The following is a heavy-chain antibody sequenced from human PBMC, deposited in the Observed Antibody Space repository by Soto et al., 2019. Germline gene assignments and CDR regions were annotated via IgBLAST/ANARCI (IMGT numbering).Heavy chain of an antibody. Sequence: SETLSLTCNMSGDSYSISTYSWGWIRHPPGKALQWIGFIYQSGVTSYNPSLASRVSISLDRSNNQCSLKLKSVTAADTAVYFCAGMPYTSGLRFDPWGPGTLVTVS. CDR1: GDSYSISTYS. J-gene: IGHJ5*02. CDR3: AGMPYTSGLRFDP. V-gene: IGHV4-30-2*01. D-gene: IGHD6-19*01. CDR2: IYQSGVT.